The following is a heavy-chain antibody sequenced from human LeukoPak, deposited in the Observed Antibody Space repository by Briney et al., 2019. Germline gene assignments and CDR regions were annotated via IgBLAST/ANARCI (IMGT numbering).Heavy chain of an antibody. CDR3: ARGSKGPRLLY. D-gene: IGHD6-6*01. CDR1: GGSLSGYF. CDR2: ISGSGSI. J-gene: IGHJ4*02. Sequence: PSETLSLTCAVYGGSLSGYFWSWIRQPPGKGLEWIGEISGSGSINFNPSLKSRVTISVDTAKNQFSLKLNSVTAADTAVYYCARGSKGPRLLYWGQGTLVTVSS. V-gene: IGHV4-34*01.